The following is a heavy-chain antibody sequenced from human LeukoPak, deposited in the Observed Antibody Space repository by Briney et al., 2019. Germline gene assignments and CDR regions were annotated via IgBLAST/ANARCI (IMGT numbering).Heavy chain of an antibody. D-gene: IGHD6-19*01. Sequence: GGSLRLSCAASGFTFSSYAMHWVRQAPGKGLEWVAVISYDGSNKYYADSVKGRFTISRDNAKNSLYLQMDSLRDEDTAVYYCTRAPYSSGWYTVDFWGQGTLVTVSP. V-gene: IGHV3-30-3*01. CDR3: TRAPYSSGWYTVDF. CDR1: GFTFSSYA. CDR2: ISYDGSNK. J-gene: IGHJ4*02.